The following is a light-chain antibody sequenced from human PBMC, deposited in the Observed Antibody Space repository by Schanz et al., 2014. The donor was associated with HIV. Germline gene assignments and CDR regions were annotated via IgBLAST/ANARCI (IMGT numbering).Light chain of an antibody. CDR3: QQYTSYPYT. CDR2: GAS. J-gene: IGKJ2*01. V-gene: IGKV3-20*01. Sequence: EIVLTQSPGTLSLSPGERATLSCRASQSVSSSYLAWYQQKPGQAPRLLIYGASSRATGIPARFSGSGSGTEFTLTISSLQPDDFASYYCQQYTSYPYTFGQGTKLEIK. CDR1: QSVSSSY.